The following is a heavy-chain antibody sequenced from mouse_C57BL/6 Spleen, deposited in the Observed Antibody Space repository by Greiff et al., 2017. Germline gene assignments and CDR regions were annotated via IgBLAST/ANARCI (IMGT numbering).Heavy chain of an antibody. CDR1: GYTFTDYY. D-gene: IGHD1-1*01. V-gene: IGHV1-76*01. CDR2: IYPGSGNT. Sequence: VMLVESGAELVRPGASVKLSCKASGYTFTDYYINWVKQRPGQGLEWIARIYPGSGNTYYNEKFKGKATLTAEKSSSTAYMQLSSLTSEDSAVYFCAKSNYGSSFWFAYWGQGTLVTVSA. J-gene: IGHJ3*01. CDR3: AKSNYGSSFWFAY.